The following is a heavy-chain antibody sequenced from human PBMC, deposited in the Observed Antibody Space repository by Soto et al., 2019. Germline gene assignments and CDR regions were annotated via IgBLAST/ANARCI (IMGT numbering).Heavy chain of an antibody. Sequence: QVQLVQSGAEVKKPGASVKVSCKASGYTFTGYYMHWVRQAPGQGLEWMGWINPNSGGTNYAQKFQGWVTMTRDTSISTAYMELSRLRSDDTAVYYCAREWDCSGGSCYPHHYYYGMDVWSQGTTVTVSS. CDR3: AREWDCSGGSCYPHHYYYGMDV. V-gene: IGHV1-2*04. D-gene: IGHD2-15*01. J-gene: IGHJ6*02. CDR1: GYTFTGYY. CDR2: INPNSGGT.